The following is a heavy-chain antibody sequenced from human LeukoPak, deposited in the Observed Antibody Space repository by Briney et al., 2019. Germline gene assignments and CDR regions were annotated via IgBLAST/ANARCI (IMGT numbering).Heavy chain of an antibody. CDR2: INPNSGGT. CDR1: GYTFTGYY. CDR3: ARDRLRRSVRSNAPDY. V-gene: IGHV1-2*02. Sequence: ASVKVSCKASGYTFTGYYMHWVRQAPGQGLEWMGWINPNSGGTNYAQKFQGRVTMTRDTSISTAYMELSRLRSDDTAVYYCARDRLRRSVRSNAPDYWGQGTLVTVSS. J-gene: IGHJ4*02. D-gene: IGHD4-11*01.